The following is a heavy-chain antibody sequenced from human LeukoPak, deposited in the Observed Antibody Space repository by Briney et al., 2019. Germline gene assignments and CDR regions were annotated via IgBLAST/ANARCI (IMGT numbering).Heavy chain of an antibody. D-gene: IGHD3-10*01. Sequence: ASVKVSCKGSGYSVISYDINWVRRAPGQGLEWMGWVSPNSGKTGFLPKFQGRIALTTNTPAETAYMELHSLTSADTALYFCARPVHPGGVRDLFDVWGQGSMVIVSS. CDR1: GYSVISYD. CDR3: ARPVHPGGVRDLFDV. V-gene: IGHV1-8*01. J-gene: IGHJ3*01. CDR2: VSPNSGKT.